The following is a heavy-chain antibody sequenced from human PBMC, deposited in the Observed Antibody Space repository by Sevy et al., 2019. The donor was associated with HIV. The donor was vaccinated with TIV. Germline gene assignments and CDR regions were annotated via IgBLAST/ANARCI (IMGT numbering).Heavy chain of an antibody. J-gene: IGHJ6*03. CDR1: GFSFDSYG. V-gene: IGHV3-23*01. CDR2: ISGSGTRT. Sequence: GGSLRLSCAVSGFSFDSYGMTWVRQAPGKGLEWVSGISGSGTRTYYADSVKGRFSISRDNSKNRLYLQMNSLRSEDTDIYYCAKGGGGHYDPDEIGYYFYYYNMDVWGKGTTVTVS. CDR3: AKGGGGHYDPDEIGYYFYYYNMDV. D-gene: IGHD3-22*01.